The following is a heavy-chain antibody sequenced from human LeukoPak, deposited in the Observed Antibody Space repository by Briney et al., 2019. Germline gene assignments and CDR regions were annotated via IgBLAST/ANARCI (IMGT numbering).Heavy chain of an antibody. D-gene: IGHD4-17*01. V-gene: IGHV3-23*01. CDR1: DFAFTSSG. CDR2: ISATGLST. J-gene: IGHJ5*02. Sequence: GGSLTLSCTASDFAFTSSGMSWVRQVPGTGLEWVSFISATGLSTYYADSVKGRFTVSRDNSKNTLYLQMNSLRAEDTAVYYCAKVVPGPDDYGDYEWFDPWGQGTLVTVSS. CDR3: AKVVPGPDDYGDYEWFDP.